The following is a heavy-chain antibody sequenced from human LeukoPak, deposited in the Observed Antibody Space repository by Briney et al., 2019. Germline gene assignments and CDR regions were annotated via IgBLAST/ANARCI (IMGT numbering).Heavy chain of an antibody. CDR3: VRDWDHFDFDS. J-gene: IGHJ5*01. Sequence: GGSLRLSCAASGFTFSNYWMHWVRRAPGKGLVWVSRIDSEGSDTTYADSVKGRFTISRDNAKNTLYLQMKSLRVEDTAVYYCVRDWDHFDFDSWGLGTLVTVSS. CDR2: IDSEGSDT. D-gene: IGHD3-9*01. V-gene: IGHV3-74*01. CDR1: GFTFSNYW.